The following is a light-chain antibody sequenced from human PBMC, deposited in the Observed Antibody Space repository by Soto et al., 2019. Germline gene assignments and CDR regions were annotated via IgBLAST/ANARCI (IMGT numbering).Light chain of an antibody. CDR3: QQFQKWPLT. V-gene: IGKV3-15*01. CDR2: DAS. CDR1: QSVRSN. J-gene: IGKJ4*01. Sequence: EIVMTQSPATLSVSPGERATLSCRASQSVRSNLAWYQQKLGQAPRLLIYDASTRATGIPARFSGSGSGTEFTLTISSLQSEDFAVYYCQQFQKWPLTFGGGTNVEIK.